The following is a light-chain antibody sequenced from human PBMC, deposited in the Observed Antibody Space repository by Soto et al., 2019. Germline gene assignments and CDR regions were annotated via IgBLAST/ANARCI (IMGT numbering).Light chain of an antibody. CDR3: QQSDNYPWT. V-gene: IGKV1-5*03. CDR2: EAS. Sequence: DIQMTQSPSTLSASVGDRVTITCRASQSISSWLAWYQQKAGKAPKLLIYEASNLESGVPSRFSGSGSRTEFTLTISSLQPDDFATYYCQQSDNYPWTFGQGTKVDIK. CDR1: QSISSW. J-gene: IGKJ1*01.